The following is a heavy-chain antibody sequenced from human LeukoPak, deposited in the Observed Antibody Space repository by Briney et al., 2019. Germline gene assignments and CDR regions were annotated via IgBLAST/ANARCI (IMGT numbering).Heavy chain of an antibody. J-gene: IGHJ5*02. CDR3: AKGDYESPNWFDP. CDR1: GFTFSSYG. CDR2: IRYDGSNK. Sequence: GGSLRLSCAASGFTFSSYGMHWVRQAPGKGLEWVAFIRYDGSNKYYADSVRGRFTIPRDNSKNTLYLQMNSLRAEDTAVYYCAKGDYESPNWFDPWGQGTLVTVSS. V-gene: IGHV3-30*02. D-gene: IGHD4-17*01.